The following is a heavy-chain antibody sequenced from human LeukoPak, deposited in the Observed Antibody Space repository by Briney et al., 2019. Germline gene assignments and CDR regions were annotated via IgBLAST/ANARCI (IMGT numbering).Heavy chain of an antibody. CDR2: INPNSGDT. D-gene: IGHD2-2*01. CDR3: ARDYCSSTSSLFDY. Sequence: ASVTVSFTASGYTFAVYHMHWVRQAPGQGLEWMGRINPNSGDTNYAQKFQGRVTMTRDTSISTAYMELSRLRSDDTAVYYCARDYCSSTSSLFDYWGQGTLVTVSS. CDR1: GYTFAVYH. J-gene: IGHJ4*02. V-gene: IGHV1-2*06.